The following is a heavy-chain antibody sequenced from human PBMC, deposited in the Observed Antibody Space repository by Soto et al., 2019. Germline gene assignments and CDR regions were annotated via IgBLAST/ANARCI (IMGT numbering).Heavy chain of an antibody. CDR1: GFTVSSNY. CDR3: ARDVRIVGATTDYYYYGMDV. Sequence: PGGALRLSCAASGFTVSSNYMSWVRQARGKGLEWVSVIYSGGSTYYADSVKGRFTISRDNSKNTLYLQMNSLRAEDTAVYYCARDVRIVGATTDYYYYGMDVWGQGTTVTVSS. V-gene: IGHV3-53*01. J-gene: IGHJ6*02. D-gene: IGHD1-26*01. CDR2: IYSGGST.